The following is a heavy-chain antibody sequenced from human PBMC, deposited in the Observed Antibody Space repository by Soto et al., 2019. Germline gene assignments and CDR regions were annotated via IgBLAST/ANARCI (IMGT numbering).Heavy chain of an antibody. V-gene: IGHV3-74*01. Sequence: PGGSLRLSCAASGFTFSSYWMHWVRQAPGKGLVWVSRIKGDGSETNYADSVKGRFTIFRDNAKNTLYLQLNSLRAEDTAVYYCLRGNSGYGNFDYWGQGTRVTVSS. J-gene: IGHJ4*02. CDR2: IKGDGSET. CDR3: LRGNSGYGNFDY. D-gene: IGHD5-12*01. CDR1: GFTFSSYW.